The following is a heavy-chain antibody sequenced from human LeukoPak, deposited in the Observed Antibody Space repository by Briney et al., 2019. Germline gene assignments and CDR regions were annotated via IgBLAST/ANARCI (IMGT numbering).Heavy chain of an antibody. CDR2: IKHDGSGE. D-gene: IGHD3-16*02. Sequence: GGSLRLSCVASGLSISGQWMNWVRQAPGQGLEWVANIKHDGSGEYYVDSVKGRFTVSRDDGRNSVSLQMNSVRAEDTAVYYCGYTNNFYHWGQGTLVVVSS. CDR1: GLSISGQW. J-gene: IGHJ4*02. V-gene: IGHV3-7*01. CDR3: GYTNNFYH.